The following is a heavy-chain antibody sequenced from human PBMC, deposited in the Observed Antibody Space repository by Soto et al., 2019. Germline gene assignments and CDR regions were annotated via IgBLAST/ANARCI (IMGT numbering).Heavy chain of an antibody. CDR3: ARGGYYYDSSGYLTEDY. Sequence: GGSLRLSCAASGFTFSSYGMHWVRQAPGKGLEWVAVIWYDESNKYYADSVKGRFTISRDNSKNTLYLQMNSLRAEDTAVYYCARGGYYYDSSGYLTEDYWGQGTLVTVSS. CDR1: GFTFSSYG. V-gene: IGHV3-33*01. CDR2: IWYDESNK. J-gene: IGHJ4*02. D-gene: IGHD3-22*01.